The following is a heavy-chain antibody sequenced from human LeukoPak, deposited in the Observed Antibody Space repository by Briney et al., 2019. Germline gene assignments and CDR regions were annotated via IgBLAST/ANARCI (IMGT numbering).Heavy chain of an antibody. CDR3: ARDSGSGSYYYFDY. Sequence: SETLSLTCTVSGSSMSSDYYWGWIRQPPGKGLEWIGYIYYSGSTNYNPSLKSRVTISVDTSKNQFSLKLSSVTAADTAVYYCARDSGSGSYYYFDYWGQGTLVTVSS. CDR1: GSSMSSDYY. V-gene: IGHV4-61*01. D-gene: IGHD3-10*01. J-gene: IGHJ4*02. CDR2: IYYSGST.